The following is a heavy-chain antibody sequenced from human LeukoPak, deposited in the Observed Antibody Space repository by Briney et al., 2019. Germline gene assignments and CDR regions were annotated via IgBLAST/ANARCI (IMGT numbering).Heavy chain of an antibody. CDR3: AKFPDYYDSSGHPY. D-gene: IGHD3-22*01. J-gene: IGHJ4*02. Sequence: AGGSLRLSCAASGFTFSSYGMSWVRQAPGKGLEWVSAISGSGGSTYYADSVKGRFTISRDNSKNTLYLQMNSLRAEDTAVYYCAKFPDYYDSSGHPYWGQGTLVTVSS. V-gene: IGHV3-23*01. CDR2: ISGSGGST. CDR1: GFTFSSYG.